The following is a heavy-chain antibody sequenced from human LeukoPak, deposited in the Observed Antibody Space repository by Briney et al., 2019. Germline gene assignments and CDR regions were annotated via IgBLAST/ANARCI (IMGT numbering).Heavy chain of an antibody. CDR1: GYTFTSYG. CDR3: ARVYYYDSSGSPSFDC. D-gene: IGHD3-22*01. CDR2: ISAYNGNT. J-gene: IGHJ4*02. Sequence: GASVRVSCKASGYTFTSYGISWVRQAPGQGLEWMGWISAYNGNTNYAQKLQGRVTMTTDTSTSTAYMELRSLRSDDTAVYYCARVYYYDSSGSPSFDCWGQGTLVTVSS. V-gene: IGHV1-18*01.